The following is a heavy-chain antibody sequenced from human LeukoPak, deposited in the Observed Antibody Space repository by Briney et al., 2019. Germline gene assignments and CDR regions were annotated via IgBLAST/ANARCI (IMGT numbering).Heavy chain of an antibody. D-gene: IGHD6-13*01. CDR3: ARYGFSTVWQGGWHAFDI. J-gene: IGHJ3*02. CDR2: INPTTGDT. V-gene: IGHV1-46*01. Sequence: VASVKVSCKASGYTFTSYYMHWVRQAPGQGLEWMGKINPTTGDTTYAQKFQGRLTMTRDMSTSTVYMELSSLTSEDTAVFYCARYGFSTVWQGGWHAFDIWGQGTVVTVSS. CDR1: GYTFTSYY.